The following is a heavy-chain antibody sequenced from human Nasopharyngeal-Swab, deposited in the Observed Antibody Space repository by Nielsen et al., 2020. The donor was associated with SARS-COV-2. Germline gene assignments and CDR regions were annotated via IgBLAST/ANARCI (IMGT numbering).Heavy chain of an antibody. CDR1: GYTFTNYY. V-gene: IGHV1-69*13. J-gene: IGHJ6*02. CDR3: ARFYGDDYYGMDV. CDR2: IIPIFGTA. Sequence: SVKVSCKASGYTFTNYYMHWVRRAPGQGLEWMGGIIPIFGTANYAQKFQGRVTITADESTSIAYMELSSLRSEDTAVYYCARFYGDDYYGMDVWGQGTTVTVSS. D-gene: IGHD4-17*01.